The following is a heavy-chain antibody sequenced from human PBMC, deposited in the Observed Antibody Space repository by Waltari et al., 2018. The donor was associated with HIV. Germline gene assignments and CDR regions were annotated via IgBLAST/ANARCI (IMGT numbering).Heavy chain of an antibody. CDR2: INPNSGGT. J-gene: IGHJ6*02. V-gene: IGHV1-2*06. D-gene: IGHD3-10*01. Sequence: QVQLVQSGAEVKKPGASVKVSCKASGYTSTGYYMHWVRPAPGQGLEWMGRINPNSGGTNYAQKFQGRVTMTRDTSISTAYMELSRLRSDDTAVYYCARGDQLWFGESYYYGMDVWGQGTTVTVSS. CDR1: GYTSTGYY. CDR3: ARGDQLWFGESYYYGMDV.